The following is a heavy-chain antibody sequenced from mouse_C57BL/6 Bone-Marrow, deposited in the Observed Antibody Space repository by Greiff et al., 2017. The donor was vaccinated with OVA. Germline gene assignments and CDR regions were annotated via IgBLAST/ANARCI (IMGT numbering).Heavy chain of an antibody. Sequence: EVQLVESGGGLVQPGESLKLSCESNEYEFPSHDMSWVRKTPEKRLEWVATISSGGSYTYYPDSVKGRFTISRDNAKNTLYLQMSSLKSEDTAMYYCARGPHGGFAYWGQGTLVTVSA. CDR3: ARGPHGGFAY. CDR1: EYEFPSHD. V-gene: IGHV5-2*01. CDR2: ISSGGSYT. J-gene: IGHJ3*01.